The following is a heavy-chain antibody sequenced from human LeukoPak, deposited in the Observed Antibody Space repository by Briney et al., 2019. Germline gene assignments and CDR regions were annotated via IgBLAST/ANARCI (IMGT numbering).Heavy chain of an antibody. D-gene: IGHD4-17*01. J-gene: IGHJ4*02. V-gene: IGHV3-74*01. CDR3: VAVTKA. CDR1: GFTFGSSY. CDR2: INSDGSNT. Sequence: TGGSLRLSCAASGFTFGSSYMHWVRQVPGKGLVWVSRINSDGSNTNYADSVKGRFTISRDNAQNRLYLQMNSLRAEDTAVYYCVAVTKAWGQGNLVTVSS.